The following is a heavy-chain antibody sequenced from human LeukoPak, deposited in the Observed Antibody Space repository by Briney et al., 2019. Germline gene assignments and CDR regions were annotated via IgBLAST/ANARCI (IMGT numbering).Heavy chain of an antibody. Sequence: PSETLSLTCTVSGGSISSYYWSWIRQPPGKGLEWIGYIYYSGSTNYNPSLKSRVTISVDTSKNQFSLKLSSVTAADTAVYYCARDALSGSYYYNWFDPWGQGTLVTVSS. CDR2: IYYSGST. J-gene: IGHJ5*02. D-gene: IGHD3-10*01. CDR3: ARDALSGSYYYNWFDP. V-gene: IGHV4-59*01. CDR1: GGSISSYY.